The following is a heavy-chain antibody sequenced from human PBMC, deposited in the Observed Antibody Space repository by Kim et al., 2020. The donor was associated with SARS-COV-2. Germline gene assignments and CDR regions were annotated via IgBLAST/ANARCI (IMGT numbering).Heavy chain of an antibody. CDR3: ARDSLLDGHKDY. Sequence: GGSLRLSCAASGFTFSSYEMNWVRQAPGKGLEWVSYISSSGSTIYYADSVKGRFTISRDNAKNSLYLQMNSLRAEDTAVYYCARDSLLDGHKDYWGQGTLVTVSS. J-gene: IGHJ4*02. D-gene: IGHD2-8*01. V-gene: IGHV3-48*03. CDR2: ISSSGSTI. CDR1: GFTFSSYE.